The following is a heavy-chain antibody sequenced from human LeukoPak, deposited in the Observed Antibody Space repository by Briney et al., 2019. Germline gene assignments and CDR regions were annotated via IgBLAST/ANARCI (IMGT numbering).Heavy chain of an antibody. V-gene: IGHV1-69*13. CDR2: IIPIFGTP. J-gene: IGHJ1*01. CDR1: GGTFSSYT. D-gene: IGHD2-2*01. Sequence: SVKVSCKASGGTFSSYTINWLRQAPGQGLEWMGGIIPIFGTPKYAQKFQGRVTITADESTSTAYMERSSLRSEDTAVYYCASAAIDREYFQHWGQGTLVTVSS. CDR3: ASAAIDREYFQH.